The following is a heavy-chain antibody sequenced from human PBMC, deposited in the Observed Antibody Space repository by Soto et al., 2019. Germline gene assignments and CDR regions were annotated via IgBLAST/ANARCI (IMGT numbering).Heavy chain of an antibody. V-gene: IGHV1-69*06. Sequence: VSCKASEDTIRNYAISWVQQAPGQGLEWMGGIIPIFGTANYAQKFQGRVTITADTSANTVYLELSSLRSEDTAVYYCARTKYDSLAYYYCYRGLWGGGTLVTGSS. CDR3: ARTKYDSLAYYYCYRGL. CDR1: EDTIRNYA. J-gene: IGHJ2*01. D-gene: IGHD3-22*01. CDR2: IIPIFGTA.